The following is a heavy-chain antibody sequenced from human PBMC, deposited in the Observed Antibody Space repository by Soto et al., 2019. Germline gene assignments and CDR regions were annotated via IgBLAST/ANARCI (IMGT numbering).Heavy chain of an antibody. Sequence: EVQLVESGGGLVQPGGSLRLSCVVSGITFSTYRMHWVRQAPGKGLVWVSHIKSDGTVTHYTDSVRGRFIISRDNAKNTLFLRMTSLSAEATAVYYCARDNYDFWSGYYLDYWGQGTLVTVSS. CDR1: GITFSTYR. J-gene: IGHJ4*02. CDR3: ARDNYDFWSGYYLDY. CDR2: IKSDGTVT. D-gene: IGHD3-3*01. V-gene: IGHV3-74*01.